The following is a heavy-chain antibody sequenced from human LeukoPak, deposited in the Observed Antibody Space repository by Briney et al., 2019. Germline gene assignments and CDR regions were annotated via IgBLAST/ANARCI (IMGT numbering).Heavy chain of an antibody. CDR1: GFTFSSYA. CDR3: AKTAGEGDFWSGYYREDWYFDL. CDR2: ISGSGSST. J-gene: IGHJ2*01. V-gene: IGHV3-23*01. Sequence: GGSLRLSCAASGFTFSSYAMHWVRQAPGKGLEWVSAISGSGSSTYYADSVKGRFTISRDNFKNTLYLQMNSLRAEETAVYYCAKTAGEGDFWSGYYREDWYFDLWGRGTLVTVSS. D-gene: IGHD3-3*01.